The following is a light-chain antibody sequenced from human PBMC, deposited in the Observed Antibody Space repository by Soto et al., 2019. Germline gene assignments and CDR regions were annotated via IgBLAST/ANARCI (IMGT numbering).Light chain of an antibody. CDR2: AAS. V-gene: IGKV1-39*01. Sequence: DIPMTQSPSSLSASVGERVTITCRASQSITTYLNWYQHKPAKAPKLLIYAASNLQSAVPSRFSGSGSGTDFTLTISSLQPEDFAAYYCQQSYSILLTFGQGTKVEVK. CDR1: QSITTY. CDR3: QQSYSILLT. J-gene: IGKJ1*01.